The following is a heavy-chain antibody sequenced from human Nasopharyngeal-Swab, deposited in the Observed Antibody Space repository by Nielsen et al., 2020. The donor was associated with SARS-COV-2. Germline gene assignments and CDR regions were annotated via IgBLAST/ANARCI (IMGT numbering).Heavy chain of an antibody. D-gene: IGHD6-13*01. CDR3: ARDEPSSWSNTYYYYYGMDV. V-gene: IGHV4-4*07. CDR2: IYTSGST. J-gene: IGHJ6*02. Sequence: WIRQPPGKRLEWIGRIYTSGSTNYNPSLKSRVTMSVDTSKNQFSLKLSSVTAADTAVHYCARDEPSSWSNTYYYYYGMDVWGQGTTVTVSS.